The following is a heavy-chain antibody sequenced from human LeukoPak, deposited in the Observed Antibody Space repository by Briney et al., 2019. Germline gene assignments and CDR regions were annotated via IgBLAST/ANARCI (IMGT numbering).Heavy chain of an antibody. J-gene: IGHJ4*02. V-gene: IGHV3-23*01. CDR3: AKDPLAYYDSSGSPGY. D-gene: IGHD3-22*01. CDR2: VSGSGGST. CDR1: GFTFINYA. Sequence: GGSLRLSCAASGFTFINYAMNWVRQAPGKGLEWVSTVSGSGGSTYYADSVKGRFTISRDNSKNTLYLQMNSLRAEDTAVYYCAKDPLAYYDSSGSPGYWGQGTLVTVSS.